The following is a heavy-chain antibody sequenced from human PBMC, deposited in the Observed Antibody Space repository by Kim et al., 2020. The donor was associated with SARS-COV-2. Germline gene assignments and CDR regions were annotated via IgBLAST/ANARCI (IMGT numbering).Heavy chain of an antibody. D-gene: IGHD6-19*01. CDR3: TRDRAVLAVAGPYFQH. CDR1: GFTFGDYA. Sequence: GGSLRLSCTASGFTFGDYAMSWFRQAPGKGLEWVGFIRSKAYGGTTEYAASVKGRFTISRDDSKSIAYLQMNSLKTEDTAVYYCTRDRAVLAVAGPYFQHWGQGTLVTVSS. V-gene: IGHV3-49*03. J-gene: IGHJ1*01. CDR2: IRSKAYGGTT.